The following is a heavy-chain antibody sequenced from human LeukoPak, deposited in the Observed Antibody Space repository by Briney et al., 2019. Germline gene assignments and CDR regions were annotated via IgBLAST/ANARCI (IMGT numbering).Heavy chain of an antibody. Sequence: GGSLRLSCAASGFTFSSYGMSWVRQAPGKGLEWVSAISGSGGSTYYADSVKGRFTISRENAKNSLYLQMNSLRAGDTAVYYCARAAYSSTWYSRYFDLWGRGTLVTVSS. V-gene: IGHV3-23*01. CDR2: ISGSGGST. J-gene: IGHJ2*01. CDR1: GFTFSSYG. D-gene: IGHD6-13*01. CDR3: ARAAYSSTWYSRYFDL.